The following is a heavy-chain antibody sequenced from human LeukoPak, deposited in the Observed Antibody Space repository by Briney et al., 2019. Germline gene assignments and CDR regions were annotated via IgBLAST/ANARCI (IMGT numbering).Heavy chain of an antibody. CDR1: GFTFDGYA. J-gene: IGHJ4*02. V-gene: IGHV3-9*01. CDR3: AKAFGYYDILTGSYFDY. Sequence: SLRLSCAASGFTFDGYAMHWVRQAPGKGLEWVSGISWNSGSIGYPDSVKGPFTISRDNAKNTLYLQMNSLRAEDTALYYCAKAFGYYDILTGSYFDYWGQGTLVTVSS. D-gene: IGHD3-9*01. CDR2: ISWNSGSI.